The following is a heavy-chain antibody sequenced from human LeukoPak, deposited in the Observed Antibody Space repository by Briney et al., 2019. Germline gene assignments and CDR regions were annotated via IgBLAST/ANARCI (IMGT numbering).Heavy chain of an antibody. CDR1: GFTFSSYA. CDR3: ARDQVDASSNWFDP. D-gene: IGHD6-6*01. Sequence: GGSLRLSCAASGFTFSSYAMSWVRQAPGKGLEWVAVIWYDGSNKYYVDSVKGRFTISRDNSKNTLYLQMNSLRAEDTAVYYCARDQVDASSNWFDPWGQGTLVTVSS. V-gene: IGHV3-33*08. CDR2: IWYDGSNK. J-gene: IGHJ5*02.